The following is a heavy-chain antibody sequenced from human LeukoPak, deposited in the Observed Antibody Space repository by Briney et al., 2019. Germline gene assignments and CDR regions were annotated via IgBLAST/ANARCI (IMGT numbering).Heavy chain of an antibody. D-gene: IGHD1-20*01. V-gene: IGHV1-69*13. CDR3: ARDLSPPTSITGRWGGDY. Sequence: ASVKVSCKASGGTFSSYAISWVRQAPGQGLEWIGGIIPIFGTANYAQKFQGRVTITADESTSTAYMELSSLRSEDTAMYYCARDLSPPTSITGRWGGDYWGQGTLVTVSS. CDR1: GGTFSSYA. CDR2: IIPIFGTA. J-gene: IGHJ4*02.